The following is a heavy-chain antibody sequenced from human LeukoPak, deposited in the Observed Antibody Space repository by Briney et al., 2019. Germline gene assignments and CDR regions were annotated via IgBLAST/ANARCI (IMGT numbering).Heavy chain of an antibody. D-gene: IGHD3-16*01. V-gene: IGHV3-74*01. CDR3: TRDIGGRSAY. CDR1: GYSFSSFW. CDR2: LNEDGGST. J-gene: IGHJ4*02. Sequence: GGSLRLSCEASGYSFSSFWMHWARQAPGEGLVWVSRLNEDGGSTNYADFAKGRFTISRDNARNTLYLQMNSLSADNTAVYYCTRDIGGRSAYWGQGALVTVSS.